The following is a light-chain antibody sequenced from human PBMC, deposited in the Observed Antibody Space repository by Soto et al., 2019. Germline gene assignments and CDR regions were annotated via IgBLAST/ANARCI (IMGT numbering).Light chain of an antibody. CDR2: DAS. CDR1: QTISGW. CDR3: LQYNGYYRT. Sequence: IQMTQSPSTLSASVGDTVTITCRASQTISGWLAWYQQRPGKAPNLLIFDASTLESGVPSRFSGSGSGTTFTLTLSSLQSDDFATYYCLQYNGYYRTFGQGTKVDIK. J-gene: IGKJ1*01. V-gene: IGKV1-5*01.